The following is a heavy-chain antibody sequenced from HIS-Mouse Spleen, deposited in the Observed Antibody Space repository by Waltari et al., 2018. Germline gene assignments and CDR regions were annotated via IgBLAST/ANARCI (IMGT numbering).Heavy chain of an antibody. J-gene: IGHJ4*02. Sequence: EVQLLESGGGFVQPGGSLRLCCSASGFPVRSYAMSWVRQAPGKGLEWVSAISGSGGSTYYADSVKGRFTISRDNSKNTLYLQMNSLRAEDTAVYYCAQNYYGSGSYYYWGQGTLVTVSS. V-gene: IGHV3-23*01. CDR2: ISGSGGST. CDR1: GFPVRSYA. D-gene: IGHD3-10*01. CDR3: AQNYYGSGSYYY.